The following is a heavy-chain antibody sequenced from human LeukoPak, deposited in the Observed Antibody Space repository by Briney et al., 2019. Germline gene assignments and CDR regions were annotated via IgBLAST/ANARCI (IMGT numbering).Heavy chain of an antibody. CDR3: ARATGSSSASSHSFDI. Sequence: SETLSLTCTVSGGSISSYYWSWIRQPAGKGLEWLGRIYTSGSTNYNPSLKSRVTISVDKSKNQFSLKLSSVTAADTAVYYCARATGSSSASSHSFDIWGQGTMVTVSS. D-gene: IGHD2-2*01. CDR1: GGSISSYY. V-gene: IGHV4-4*07. J-gene: IGHJ3*02. CDR2: IYTSGST.